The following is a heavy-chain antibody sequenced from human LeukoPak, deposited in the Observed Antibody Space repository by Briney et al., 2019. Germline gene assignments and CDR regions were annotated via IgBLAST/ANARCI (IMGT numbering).Heavy chain of an antibody. CDR2: IIPILGIA. CDR1: GGTFSSYT. V-gene: IGHV1-69*04. D-gene: IGHD2-2*01. CDR3: ARDFLNCSSTSCFMNWFDP. Sequence: SVKVSCKASGGTFSSYTISWVRQAPGQGLEWMGRIIPILGIANYAQKLQGRVTITADKSTSTAYMELSSLRSEDTAVYYCARDFLNCSSTSCFMNWFDPWGQGTLVTVSS. J-gene: IGHJ5*02.